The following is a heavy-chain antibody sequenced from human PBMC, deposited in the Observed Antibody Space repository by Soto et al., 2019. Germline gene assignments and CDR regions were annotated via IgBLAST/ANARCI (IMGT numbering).Heavy chain of an antibody. CDR2: ISGSGGST. Sequence: GGSLRLSCAASGFTFSSYAMSWVRQAPGKGLEWVSAISGSGGSTYYADSVKGRFTISRDNSKNTLYLQMNSLRAEDTAVYYCAKDGFPEHIVVVVAGRERFDYWGQGTLVTVSS. CDR1: GFTFSSYA. J-gene: IGHJ4*02. CDR3: AKDGFPEHIVVVVAGRERFDY. V-gene: IGHV3-23*01. D-gene: IGHD2-15*01.